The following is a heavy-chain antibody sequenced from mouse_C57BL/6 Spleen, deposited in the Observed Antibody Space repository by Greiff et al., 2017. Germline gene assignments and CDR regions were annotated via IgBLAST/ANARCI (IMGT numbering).Heavy chain of an antibody. J-gene: IGHJ3*01. Sequence: DVKLQESGEGLVKPGGSLKLSCAASGFTFSSSAMSWVRQTPEKRLEWVAYISSGGDYIYYADTVKGRFTISRDNARNTLYLQMSSLKSEDTAMYYCTRDDYYGSSPWFAYWGQGTLVTVSA. CDR1: GFTFSSSA. D-gene: IGHD1-1*01. CDR3: TRDDYYGSSPWFAY. V-gene: IGHV5-9-1*02. CDR2: ISSGGDYI.